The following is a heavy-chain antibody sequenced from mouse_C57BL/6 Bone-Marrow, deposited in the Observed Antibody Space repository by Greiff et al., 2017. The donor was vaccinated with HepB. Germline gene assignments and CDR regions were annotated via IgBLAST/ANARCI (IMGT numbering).Heavy chain of an antibody. D-gene: IGHD2-1*01. Sequence: QVQLQQSGPELVKPGASVKISCKASGYSFTSYYIHWVKQRPGQGLEWIGWIYPGSGNTKYNEKFKGKATLTADTSSSTAYMQLSSLTSEDSAVYYCASEDVYGNYFDYWGQGTTLTVSS. V-gene: IGHV1-66*01. CDR2: IYPGSGNT. CDR3: ASEDVYGNYFDY. J-gene: IGHJ2*01. CDR1: GYSFTSYY.